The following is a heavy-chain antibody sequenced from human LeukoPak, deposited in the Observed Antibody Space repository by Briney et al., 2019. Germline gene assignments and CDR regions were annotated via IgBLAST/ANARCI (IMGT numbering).Heavy chain of an antibody. D-gene: IGHD6-13*01. Sequence: ASVKVSCKASVYTFTGYYMHWVRQAPGQGLEWMGWINPNSGGTNYAQKFQGRVTMTRDTSISTAYMELSRLRSDDTAVYYCARGGNSFQYSSSWYPVDYWGQGTLVTVSS. CDR1: VYTFTGYY. J-gene: IGHJ4*02. CDR3: ARGGNSFQYSSSWYPVDY. V-gene: IGHV1-2*02. CDR2: INPNSGGT.